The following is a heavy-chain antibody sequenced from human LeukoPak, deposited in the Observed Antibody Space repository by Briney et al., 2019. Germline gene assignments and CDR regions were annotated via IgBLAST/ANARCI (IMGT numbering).Heavy chain of an antibody. CDR1: GYTFTSYA. J-gene: IGHJ5*02. Sequence: EASVKVSCKASGYTFTSYAMNWVRQATGQGLEWMGWMNPNSGNTGYAQKFQGRVTMTRNTSISTAYMELSSLRSEDTAVYYCARGRRPIVVVPDDIHKPLNYFDPWGQGTLVTVSS. CDR3: ARGRRPIVVVPDDIHKPLNYFDP. CDR2: MNPNSGNT. D-gene: IGHD2-2*01. V-gene: IGHV1-8*01.